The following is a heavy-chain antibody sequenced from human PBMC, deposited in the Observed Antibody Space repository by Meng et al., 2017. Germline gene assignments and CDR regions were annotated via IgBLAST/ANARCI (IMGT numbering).Heavy chain of an antibody. CDR2: ISSSGSTI. D-gene: IGHD1-26*01. CDR1: GFTFSDYY. V-gene: IGHV3-11*04. J-gene: IGHJ4*02. Sequence: GESLKISCSASGFTFSDYYMSWIRQAPGKGLEWVSYISSSGSTIYYADSVKGRSTISRDNAKNSLYLQMNSLRAEDTAVYYCATTLSWELPTTFDYWGQGTLVTVSS. CDR3: ATTLSWELPTTFDY.